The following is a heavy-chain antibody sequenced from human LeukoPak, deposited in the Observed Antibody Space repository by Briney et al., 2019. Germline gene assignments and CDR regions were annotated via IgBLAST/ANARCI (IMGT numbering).Heavy chain of an antibody. CDR2: IRSKAYGGTT. CDR1: GFTFGDYA. D-gene: IGHD2-2*01. CDR3: ARGGVYCSSVSCSVDY. J-gene: IGHJ4*02. Sequence: GGSLRLSCTASGFTFGDYAMSWFRQAPGKGLEWVGFIRSKAYGGTTENAASVKGRFTISRDDSKSIAYLQMNSLKAEDTAVYYCARGGVYCSSVSCSVDYWGQGILVTVSS. V-gene: IGHV3-49*03.